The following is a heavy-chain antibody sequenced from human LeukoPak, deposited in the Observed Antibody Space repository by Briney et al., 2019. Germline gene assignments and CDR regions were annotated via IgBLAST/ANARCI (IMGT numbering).Heavy chain of an antibody. CDR2: IYYSGST. CDR1: DGSISTSSFY. Sequence: SETLSLTCTVSDGSISTSSFYWGWIRQPPGKGLEWIGSIYYSGSTYYNPSLKSRVTISVDTSKKQFSLKLSSVTAADTATYYCARPIAVTGSDAFDIWGQGTMVTVSS. D-gene: IGHD6-19*01. J-gene: IGHJ3*02. V-gene: IGHV4-39*01. CDR3: ARPIAVTGSDAFDI.